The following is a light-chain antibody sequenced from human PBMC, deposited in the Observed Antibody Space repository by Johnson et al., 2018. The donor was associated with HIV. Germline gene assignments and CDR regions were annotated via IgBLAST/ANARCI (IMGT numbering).Light chain of an antibody. V-gene: IGLV1-51*01. J-gene: IGLJ1*01. Sequence: QSVLTQPPSVSAAPGQKVTISCSGSSSNIGNNYVSWYQQLPGTAPKLLIYDNNKRPSGIPDLFSGSKSGTSATLGITGLQTGDEADYYCGTWDISLSVGYVFGTGTKVTVL. CDR1: SSNIGNNY. CDR2: DNN. CDR3: GTWDISLSVGYV.